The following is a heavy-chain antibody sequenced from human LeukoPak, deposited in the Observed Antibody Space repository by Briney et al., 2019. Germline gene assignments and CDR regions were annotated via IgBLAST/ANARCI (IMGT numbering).Heavy chain of an antibody. V-gene: IGHV4-59*01. CDR3: ARDPGQTNYDFWSGPGYYFDY. CDR1: GGSISSYY. D-gene: IGHD3-3*01. J-gene: IGHJ4*02. CDR2: IYHSGST. Sequence: SETLSLTCTVSGGSISSYYWSWIRQPPGKGLEWIGYIYHSGSTNYNPSLKSRVTISVDTSKNQFSLKLSSVTAADTAVYYCARDPGQTNYDFWSGPGYYFDYWGQGTLATVSS.